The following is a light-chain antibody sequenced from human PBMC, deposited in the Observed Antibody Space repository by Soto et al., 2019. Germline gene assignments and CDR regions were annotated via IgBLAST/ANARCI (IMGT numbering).Light chain of an antibody. Sequence: ENLFAQSPATLSFSPGERATLSCRASQSVSSYLAWYQQKPGQAPRLLIYDASNRATGIPARFSGSGSGTDFTLTISSLEPEDFAVYYCQQRSNWPWTFGQGTKVDIK. CDR1: QSVSSY. CDR2: DAS. J-gene: IGKJ1*01. V-gene: IGKV3-11*01. CDR3: QQRSNWPWT.